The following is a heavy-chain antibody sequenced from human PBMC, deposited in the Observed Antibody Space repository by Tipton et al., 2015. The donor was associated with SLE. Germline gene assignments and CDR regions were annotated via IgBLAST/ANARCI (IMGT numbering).Heavy chain of an antibody. V-gene: IGHV3-9*01. J-gene: IGHJ4*02. Sequence: SLRLSCAASGFTFDDYAMRWVRQAPGKGLEWVSGISWNSGSIGYADSVKGRFTISRDNAKNSLYLQMNSLRAEDTALYYCAKDNEGFDYWGQGTLVTVSS. CDR1: GFTFDDYA. CDR2: ISWNSGSI. CDR3: AKDNEGFDY.